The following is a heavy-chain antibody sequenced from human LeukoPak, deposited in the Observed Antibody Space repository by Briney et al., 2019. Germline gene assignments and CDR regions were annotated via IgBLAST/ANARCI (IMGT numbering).Heavy chain of an antibody. D-gene: IGHD1-26*01. V-gene: IGHV4-61*02. Sequence: SETLSLTCTVSGGSISSGSYYWSWIRQPAGKGLEWIGRIYTSGSTNYNPSLKSRVTISVDTSKNQFSLKLSSVTAADTAVYYCAREQGFVVGATRFDYWGQGTLVTVSS. J-gene: IGHJ4*02. CDR3: AREQGFVVGATRFDY. CDR1: GGSISSGSYY. CDR2: IYTSGST.